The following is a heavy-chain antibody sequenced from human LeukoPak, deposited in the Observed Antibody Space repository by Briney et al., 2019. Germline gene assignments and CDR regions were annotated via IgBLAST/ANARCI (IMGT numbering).Heavy chain of an antibody. CDR3: ARDHYDFWSGYYAYYYYVDV. CDR2: IYHSGST. CDR1: GCSISSGYY. J-gene: IGHJ6*03. D-gene: IGHD3-3*01. V-gene: IGHV4-38-2*02. Sequence: PSETLSLTCTVSGCSISSGYYWGWIRQPPGKGLEWIGSIYHSGSTYYNPSLKSRVTISVDTSKNQFSLKLSSVTAADTAVYYCARDHYDFWSGYYAYYYYVDVWGKGTTVTVSS.